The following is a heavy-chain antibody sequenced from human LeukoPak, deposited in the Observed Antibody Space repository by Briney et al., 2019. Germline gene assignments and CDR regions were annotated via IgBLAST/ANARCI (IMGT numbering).Heavy chain of an antibody. CDR2: ISGSGGST. CDR1: GFAFSSYA. CDR3: ARGSYSSSWSNEFDP. Sequence: GGSLRLSCAASGFAFSSYAMSWVRQAPGKGLEWVSAISGSGGSTYYADSVKGRFTISRDNSKNTLYLQMNSLRAEDTAVYYCARGSYSSSWSNEFDPWGQGTLVTVSS. V-gene: IGHV3-23*01. D-gene: IGHD6-13*01. J-gene: IGHJ5*02.